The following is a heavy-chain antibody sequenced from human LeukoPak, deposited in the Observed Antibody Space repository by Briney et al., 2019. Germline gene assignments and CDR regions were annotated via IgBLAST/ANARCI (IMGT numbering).Heavy chain of an antibody. J-gene: IGHJ3*02. D-gene: IGHD6-13*01. V-gene: IGHV3-30*04. CDR2: ISYDGSNK. CDR3: AKSGAIAAAGLDAFDI. Sequence: GGSLRLSCAASGFTFSSYAMHWVRQAPGKGLEWVAVISYDGSNKYYADSVKGRFTISRDNSKNTLYLQMNSLRAEDTAVYYCAKSGAIAAAGLDAFDIWGQGTMVTVSS. CDR1: GFTFSSYA.